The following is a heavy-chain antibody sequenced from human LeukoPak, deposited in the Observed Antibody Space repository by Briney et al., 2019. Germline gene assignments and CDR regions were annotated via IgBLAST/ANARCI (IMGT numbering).Heavy chain of an antibody. Sequence: GGSLRLSCAASGFTFSTYAMHWVRQAPGKGLEWVAIVSYDVNTKYYADSVKGRFTISRDNPENTLYLEMNSLRAEDTAVYFCARRPTCSGGTCYGLDVWGKGTTVTVSS. CDR3: ARRPTCSGGTCYGLDV. D-gene: IGHD2-15*01. J-gene: IGHJ6*04. V-gene: IGHV3-30-3*01. CDR1: GFTFSTYA. CDR2: VSYDVNTK.